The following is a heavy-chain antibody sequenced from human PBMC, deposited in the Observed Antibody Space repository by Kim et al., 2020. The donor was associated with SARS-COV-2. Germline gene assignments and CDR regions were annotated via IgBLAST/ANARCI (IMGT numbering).Heavy chain of an antibody. D-gene: IGHD3-10*01. CDR3: AKGRSGEEYYYYGMDV. J-gene: IGHJ6*02. Sequence: SVKGRFTISRNNSKNSLYLQMNSLRTEDIALYYCAKGRSGEEYYYYGMDVWGQGTTVTVSS. V-gene: IGHV3-43*01.